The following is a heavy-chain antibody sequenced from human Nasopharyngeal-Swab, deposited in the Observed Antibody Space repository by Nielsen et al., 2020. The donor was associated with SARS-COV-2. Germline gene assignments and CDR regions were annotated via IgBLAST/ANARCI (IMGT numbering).Heavy chain of an antibody. V-gene: IGHV3-7*01. J-gene: IGHJ6*02. CDR2: IKQDGSEK. Sequence: RQCPGKGLEWVANIKQDGSEKYYVDSVKGRFTISRDNAKNSLYLQMNSLRAEDTAVYYCARDESYYYYYGMDVWGQGTTVTVSS. CDR3: ARDESYYYYYGMDV.